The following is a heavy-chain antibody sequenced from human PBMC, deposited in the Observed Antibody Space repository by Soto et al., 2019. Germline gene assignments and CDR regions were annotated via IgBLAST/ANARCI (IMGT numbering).Heavy chain of an antibody. J-gene: IGHJ4*02. Sequence: QVQLVESGGGVVQPGRSLRLSCAASGFTFSSYGMHWVRQAPDKGLEWVAVISYDGSNKYYADSVKGRFTISRDNSKNALYLQMNSLRAEDTAVYYCAKLSNMVRGGGWDYWGQGTLVTVSS. CDR3: AKLSNMVRGGGWDY. CDR2: ISYDGSNK. CDR1: GFTFSSYG. D-gene: IGHD3-10*01. V-gene: IGHV3-30*18.